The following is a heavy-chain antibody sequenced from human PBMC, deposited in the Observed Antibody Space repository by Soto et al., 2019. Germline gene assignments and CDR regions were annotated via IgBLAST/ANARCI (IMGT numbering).Heavy chain of an antibody. J-gene: IGHJ5*02. V-gene: IGHV3-21*01. CDR2: ISSNSAYI. D-gene: IGHD6-13*01. CDR3: TGDASRDSSARGWFDP. Sequence: PGGSLRLSCAASGFTFRSFTMNWVRQAPGKGLEWVSTISSNSAYIYYTDALRGRFTISRDNAKNSLHLQMDSLRAEDTVVYYCTGDASRDSSARGWFDPWGPGTLVTVSS. CDR1: GFTFRSFT.